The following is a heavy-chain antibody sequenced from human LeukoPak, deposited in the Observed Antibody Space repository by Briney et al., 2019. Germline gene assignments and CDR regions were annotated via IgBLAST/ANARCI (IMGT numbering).Heavy chain of an antibody. CDR2: IYPGDSDT. V-gene: IGHV5-51*01. CDR3: ARASRDGYNKNFDH. D-gene: IGHD5-24*01. J-gene: IGHJ4*02. Sequence: PGESLKISCKGSGDNFNIYWIGWLRQMPGKGLEWMGIIYPGDSDTRYSPSFQGQVTISADKSISTAYLQWSSLRASDTAMYYCARASRDGYNKNFDHWGQGTLVTVSS. CDR1: GDNFNIYW.